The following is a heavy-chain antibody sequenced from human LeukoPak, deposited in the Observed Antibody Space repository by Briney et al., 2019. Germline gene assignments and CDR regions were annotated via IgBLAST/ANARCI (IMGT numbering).Heavy chain of an antibody. Sequence: SETLSLTCTVSGGSISSSSYYWGWIRQPPGKGLEWIGSIYYSGSTYYNPSLKSRVTISVDTSKNQFSLKLSSVIAADTAVYYCARSNCSSTSCYLNWGQGTLVTVSS. CDR2: IYYSGST. CDR1: GGSISSSSYY. CDR3: ARSNCSSTSCYLN. V-gene: IGHV4-39*01. J-gene: IGHJ4*02. D-gene: IGHD2-2*01.